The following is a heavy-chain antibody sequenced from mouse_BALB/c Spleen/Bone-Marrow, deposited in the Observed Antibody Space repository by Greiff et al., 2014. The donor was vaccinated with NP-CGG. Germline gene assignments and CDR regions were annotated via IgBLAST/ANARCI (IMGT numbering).Heavy chain of an antibody. Sequence: EVQLVESGPGLVKPSQSLSLTCTVTGYSITSDYAWNWIRQFPGNKLEWMGYISYSGSTSYNPSLKSRISITRDTSKNQFFLQLNSVTTEDTATCYGARTTTVVSHFDYWGQGTTLTVSS. V-gene: IGHV3-2*02. J-gene: IGHJ2*01. CDR1: GYSITSDYA. CDR2: ISYSGST. D-gene: IGHD1-1*01. CDR3: ARTTTVVSHFDY.